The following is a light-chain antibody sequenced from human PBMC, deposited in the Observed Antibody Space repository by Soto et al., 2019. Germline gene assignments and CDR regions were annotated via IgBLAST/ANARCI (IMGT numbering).Light chain of an antibody. Sequence: QSVLTQPASVSGSPGQSITISCTGTSSDVGGYNYVSRYQQHPGKAPKLMIYEVSNRPSGVSNRFSGSKSGNTASLTISGLQAEDEADYYCSSYISRSRVFGTGTKVTVL. CDR3: SSYISRSRV. CDR1: SSDVGGYNY. J-gene: IGLJ1*01. CDR2: EVS. V-gene: IGLV2-14*01.